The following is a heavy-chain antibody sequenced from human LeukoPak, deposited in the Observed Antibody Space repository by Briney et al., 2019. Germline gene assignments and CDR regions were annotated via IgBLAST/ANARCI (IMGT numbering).Heavy chain of an antibody. Sequence: PSETLSLTCTVSGGSIRDHHCNWIRQPPGKGLEWIGYIYYSGSTNYNPSLKSRVTISIDTSKKQCSLKLSSVTAADTAVYYCARGSGWSFYWGQGALVSVSS. J-gene: IGHJ4*02. CDR2: IYYSGST. CDR1: GGSIRDHH. CDR3: ARGSGWSFY. D-gene: IGHD6-19*01. V-gene: IGHV4-59*11.